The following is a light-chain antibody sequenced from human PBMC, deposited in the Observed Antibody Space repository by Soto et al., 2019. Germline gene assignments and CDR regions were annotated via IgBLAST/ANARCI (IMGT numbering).Light chain of an antibody. CDR2: DVS. CDR3: SSYTSSSTPV. Sequence: QSALXQPASVSGSPGQSITISCTGTSSDVGGYNYVSWYQQHPGKAPKLMIYDVSNRPSGVSNRFSGSKSGNTASLTISGLQAEDEADYYCSSYTSSSTPVFGTGTKVTVL. CDR1: SSDVGGYNY. V-gene: IGLV2-14*01. J-gene: IGLJ1*01.